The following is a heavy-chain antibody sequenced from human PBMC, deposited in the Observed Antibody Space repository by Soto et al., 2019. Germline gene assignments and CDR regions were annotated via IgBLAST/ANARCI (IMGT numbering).Heavy chain of an antibody. V-gene: IGHV3-21*01. CDR3: ARDFRPNYYDSSGYYPWDASNWFDP. CDR1: GFTFSSYS. Sequence: GGSLRLSCAASGFTFSSYSMNWVRQAPGKGLEWVSSISSSSSYIYYADSVKGRFTISRDNAKNSLYLQMNSLRAEDTAVYYCARDFRPNYYDSSGYYPWDASNWFDPWGQGTLVTVSS. J-gene: IGHJ5*02. D-gene: IGHD3-22*01. CDR2: ISSSSSYI.